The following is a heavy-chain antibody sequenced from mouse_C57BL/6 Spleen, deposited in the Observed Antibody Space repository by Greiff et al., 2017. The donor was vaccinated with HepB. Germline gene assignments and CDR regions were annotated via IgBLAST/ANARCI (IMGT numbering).Heavy chain of an antibody. Sequence: EVKVVESGGGLVKPGGSLKLSCAASGFTFSDYGMHWVRQAPEKGLEWVAYISSGSSTIYYADTVKGRFTISRDNAKNTLFLQMTSLRSEDTAMYYCAKPYDYDGYYAMDYWGQGTSVTVSS. V-gene: IGHV5-17*01. J-gene: IGHJ4*01. CDR1: GFTFSDYG. D-gene: IGHD2-4*01. CDR2: ISSGSSTI. CDR3: AKPYDYDGYYAMDY.